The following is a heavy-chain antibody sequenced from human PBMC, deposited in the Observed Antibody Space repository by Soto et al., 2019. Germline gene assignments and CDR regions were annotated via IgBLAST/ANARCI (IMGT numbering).Heavy chain of an antibody. CDR3: ARRYGSCFDY. CDR1: GGSISSYY. CDR2: XXXXXNT. J-gene: IGHJ4*02. D-gene: IGHD6-6*01. Sequence: SXXTLSLTCTVSGGSISSYYWSWIRQPPGXXXXXXXXXXXXXNTXXKKXXXXXXXIXXXNXXXQLHMKMRFVTAEETAVYYCARRYGSCFDYWGKGTLVTVSS. V-gene: IGHV4-59*08.